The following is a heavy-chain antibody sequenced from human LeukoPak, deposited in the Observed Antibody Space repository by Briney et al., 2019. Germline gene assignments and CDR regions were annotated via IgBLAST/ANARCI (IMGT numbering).Heavy chain of an antibody. V-gene: IGHV3-48*02. CDR1: WFTFSIYT. CDR2: IYTSSNTM. J-gene: IGHJ5*02. D-gene: IGHD3-10*01. CDR3: ARDVPQGGSGSQRIGP. Sequence: GGPVRHSRAPSWFTFSIYTMKWVRQPPGRGREGISYIYTSSNTMYYADSVRGRFTISRDNAKNSLFLQMNSLRDEDTAVYYCARDVPQGGSGSQRIGPWGQGTLVTVSS.